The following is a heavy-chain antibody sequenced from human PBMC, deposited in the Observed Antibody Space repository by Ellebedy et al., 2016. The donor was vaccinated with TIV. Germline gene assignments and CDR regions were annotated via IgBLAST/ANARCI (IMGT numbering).Heavy chain of an antibody. CDR1: GGTFSSYA. J-gene: IGHJ4*02. CDR3: ASQPPYGSGSYPVDY. D-gene: IGHD3-10*01. V-gene: IGHV1-69*04. CDR2: IIPILGIA. Sequence: ASVKVSCKASGGTFSSYAISWVRQAPGQGLEWMGRIIPILGIANYAQKFQGRVTITADKSTSTAYMELSSLRSEDTAVYYCASQPPYGSGSYPVDYWGQGTLVTVSS.